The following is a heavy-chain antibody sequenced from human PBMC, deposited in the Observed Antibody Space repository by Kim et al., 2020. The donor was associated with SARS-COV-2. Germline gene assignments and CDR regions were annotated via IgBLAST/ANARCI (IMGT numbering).Heavy chain of an antibody. CDR2: IYSGGSST. V-gene: IGHV3-23*03. CDR1: GFTFSSYA. CDR3: AKVGVFGYCSGGSCYPGAFDY. J-gene: IGHJ4*02. D-gene: IGHD2-15*01. Sequence: GGSLRLSCAASGFTFSSYAMSWVRQAPGKGLEWVSVIYSGGSSTYYADSVKGRFTISRDNSKNTLYLQMNSLRAEDTAVYYCAKVGVFGYCSGGSCYPGAFDYWGQGTLVTVSS.